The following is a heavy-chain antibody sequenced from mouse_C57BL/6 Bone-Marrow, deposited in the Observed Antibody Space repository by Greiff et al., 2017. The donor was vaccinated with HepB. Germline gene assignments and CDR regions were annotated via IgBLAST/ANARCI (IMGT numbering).Heavy chain of an antibody. CDR1: GYTFTSYW. J-gene: IGHJ2*01. V-gene: IGHV1-69*01. D-gene: IGHD1-1*01. CDR2: IDPSDSYT. Sequence: VQLQQPGAELVMPGASVKLSCKASGYTFTSYWMHWVKQRPGQGLEWIGEIDPSDSYTNYNQKFKGKSTLTVDKSSSTAYMQLSSLTSEDSAVYYCERERIYYYGSSYYFDYWGQGTTLTVSS. CDR3: ERERIYYYGSSYYFDY.